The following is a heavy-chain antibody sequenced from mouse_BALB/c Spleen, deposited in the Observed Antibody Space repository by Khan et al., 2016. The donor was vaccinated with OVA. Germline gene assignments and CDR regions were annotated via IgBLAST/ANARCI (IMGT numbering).Heavy chain of an antibody. V-gene: IGHV3-2*02. CDR2: ISYSGNT. Sequence: EVKLLESGPGLVKPSQSLSLTCTVTGYSITSDYAWNWIRQFPGNKLEWMGYISYSGNTKYNPSLKSRLSVTRDTSKNQIFLQLNSVTAEDTTTYYCARVYGGDFDYWGQGTTLTVAT. D-gene: IGHD2-10*02. CDR3: ARVYGGDFDY. J-gene: IGHJ2*01. CDR1: GYSITSDYA.